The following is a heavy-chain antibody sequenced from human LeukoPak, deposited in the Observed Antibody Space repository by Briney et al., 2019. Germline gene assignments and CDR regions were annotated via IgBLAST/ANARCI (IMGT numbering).Heavy chain of an antibody. CDR1: GVTFSSSW. CDR3: AIEARIAIFGVVFDP. D-gene: IGHD3-3*01. J-gene: IGHJ5*02. Sequence: GGSLRLSCGASGVTFSSSWLSWGRRAPGKGPEGWANIRQDGSQKNYVGSVKGRFTISRANATNSMYLQMTSLRAEGTAVYSCAIEARIAIFGVVFDPWGQGTLVTASS. CDR2: IRQDGSQK. V-gene: IGHV3-7*01.